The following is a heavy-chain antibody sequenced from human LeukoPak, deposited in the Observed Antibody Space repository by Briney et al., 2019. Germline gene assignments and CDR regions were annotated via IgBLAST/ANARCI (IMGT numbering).Heavy chain of an antibody. CDR1: GDSMNDYY. Sequence: PSETLSLTCTVSGDSMNDYYWNWIRQPPGKGLEGIGSIFYSGSTNYNPSLKSRVTISVDTSKKQFSLKLTSVTVADTAVYYCARETSQKGAHYMDVWGKGTTVTISS. D-gene: IGHD3-16*01. V-gene: IGHV4-59*01. CDR3: ARETSQKGAHYMDV. J-gene: IGHJ6*03. CDR2: IFYSGST.